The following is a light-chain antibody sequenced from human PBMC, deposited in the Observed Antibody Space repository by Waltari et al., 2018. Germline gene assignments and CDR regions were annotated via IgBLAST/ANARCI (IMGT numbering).Light chain of an antibody. CDR3: QHYNNWPT. Sequence: EIIMTQSPATLSVSPGERATLSCRASQSVGRNLAWYQNKPCQAPRLLSYTSSSMASGIPARFSGSGSGTEFTLTISSLQSEDFAIYYCQHYNNWPTFGGGTKVEVK. J-gene: IGKJ4*01. CDR2: TSS. CDR1: QSVGRN. V-gene: IGKV3-15*01.